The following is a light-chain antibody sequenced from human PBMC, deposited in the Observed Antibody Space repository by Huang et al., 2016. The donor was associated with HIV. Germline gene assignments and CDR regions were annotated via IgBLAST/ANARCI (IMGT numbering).Light chain of an antibody. V-gene: IGKV3-15*01. J-gene: IGKJ1*01. Sequence: EIVMTQSPATLSVSPGQRASLACRASQSVSGNIAWYQQKPGQAPRLLIFDTSTRATGVPPRFTGSVSGAEFTLTISSLQSEDSALYFCQYYNNWPPRGTFGQGTKVEMK. CDR1: QSVSGN. CDR2: DTS. CDR3: QYYNNWPPRGT.